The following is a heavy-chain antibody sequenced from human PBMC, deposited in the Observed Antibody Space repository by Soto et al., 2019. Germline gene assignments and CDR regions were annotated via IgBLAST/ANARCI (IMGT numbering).Heavy chain of an antibody. CDR3: AREGFHYYDSSGFDY. CDR1: GFTFSSYS. J-gene: IGHJ4*02. V-gene: IGHV3-21*01. CDR2: ISSSSSYI. Sequence: GGSLRLSCAASGFTFSSYSMNWVRQAPGKGLEWVSSISSSSSYIYYADSVKGRFTISRDNAKNSLYLQMNSLRAEDTAVYYCAREGFHYYDSSGFDYWGQGTLVTVSS. D-gene: IGHD3-22*01.